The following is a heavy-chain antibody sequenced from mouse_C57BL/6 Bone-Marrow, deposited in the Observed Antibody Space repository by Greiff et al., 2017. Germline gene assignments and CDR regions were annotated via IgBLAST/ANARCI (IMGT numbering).Heavy chain of an antibody. J-gene: IGHJ4*01. Sequence: QVQLKQSGPELVKPGASVKISCKASGYAFSSSWMNWVKQRPGKGLEWIGRIYPGDGDTNYNGKFKGKATLTADKSSSTAYMQLSSLTSEDSAVYFCARRGPFRYYYAMDYWGQGTSVTVSS. CDR2: IYPGDGDT. V-gene: IGHV1-82*01. CDR3: ARRGPFRYYYAMDY. CDR1: GYAFSSSW.